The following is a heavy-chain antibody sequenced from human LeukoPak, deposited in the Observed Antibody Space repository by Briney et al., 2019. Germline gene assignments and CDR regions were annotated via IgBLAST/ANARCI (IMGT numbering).Heavy chain of an antibody. CDR2: VKQDGSEK. D-gene: IGHD5-24*01. V-gene: IGHV3-7*01. Sequence: GGSLRLSCVASGFTFSSYWMHWVRQAPGKGLEWVANVKQDGSEKYYVDSVKGRFTISRDNAKSSLFLQMNSLRAEDTAVYYCATKDGYNFDYWGQGTLVTVSS. J-gene: IGHJ4*02. CDR3: ATKDGYNFDY. CDR1: GFTFSSYW.